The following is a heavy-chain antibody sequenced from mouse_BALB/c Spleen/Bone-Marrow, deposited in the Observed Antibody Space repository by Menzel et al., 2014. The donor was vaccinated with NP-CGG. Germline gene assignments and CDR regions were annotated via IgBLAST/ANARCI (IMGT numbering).Heavy chain of an antibody. J-gene: IGHJ3*01. CDR2: ISNGGIYT. V-gene: IGHV5-6*01. D-gene: IGHD2-4*01. CDR1: GFTFSTYG. Sequence: EVHLVESGGDLVKPGGSLKLSCAASGFTFSTYGMSWVRQTPDKRLEWVAAISNGGIYTYYPDTVKGRFTISRDNAKNTLYLQMSGLKSEDTAMYYCVRPYDYGTWFAYWGQGTLVTVSA. CDR3: VRPYDYGTWFAY.